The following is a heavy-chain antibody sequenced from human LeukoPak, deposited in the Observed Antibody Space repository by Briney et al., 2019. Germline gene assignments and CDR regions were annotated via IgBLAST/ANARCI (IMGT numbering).Heavy chain of an antibody. Sequence: SETLSLTCTVSGGSISSYYWSWIRQPPGKGLEWIGYIYYSGSTNYNPSLKSRVTISVDTSKNQSSLKLSSVTAADTAVYYCARDPPSGIVVVPRYAFDIWGQGTMVTVSS. D-gene: IGHD2-2*01. CDR2: IYYSGST. CDR1: GGSISSYY. CDR3: ARDPPSGIVVVPRYAFDI. J-gene: IGHJ3*02. V-gene: IGHV4-59*01.